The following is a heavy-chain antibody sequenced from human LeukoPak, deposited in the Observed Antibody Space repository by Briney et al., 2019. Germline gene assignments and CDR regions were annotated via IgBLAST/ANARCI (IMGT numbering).Heavy chain of an antibody. CDR3: ARVPSPRGHPPDY. CDR1: GFTFSSYA. D-gene: IGHD3/OR15-3a*01. CDR2: ISYDGSNK. Sequence: GGSLRLSCVASGFTFSSYAMHWVRQAPGKGLEWVAVISYDGSNKYYADSVKGRFTISRDNSKNTLYLQMNSLRAEDTAVYYCARVPSPRGHPPDYWGQGTLVTVSS. J-gene: IGHJ4*02. V-gene: IGHV3-30*04.